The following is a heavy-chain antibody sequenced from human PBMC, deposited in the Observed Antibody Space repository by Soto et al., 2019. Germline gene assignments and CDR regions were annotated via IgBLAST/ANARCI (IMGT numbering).Heavy chain of an antibody. Sequence: ASVKVSSTAAAYTFSSYEINWVRQTTGQDFEWMGWMNPNNGNTAYAQKFQGRFTISRDNAKNSLYLQMNSLRAEHTAVYYCARDQWWGMDFWGQGTTVTVSS. CDR2: MNPNNGNT. V-gene: IGHV1-8*02. CDR1: AYTFSSYE. CDR3: ARDQWWGMDF. D-gene: IGHD2-15*01. J-gene: IGHJ6*02.